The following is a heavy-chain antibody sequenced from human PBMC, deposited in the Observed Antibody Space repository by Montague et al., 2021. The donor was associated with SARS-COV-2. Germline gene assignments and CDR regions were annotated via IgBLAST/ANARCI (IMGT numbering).Heavy chain of an antibody. CDR3: ARSVQVAYGLDV. CDR1: SGSISNYY. CDR2: ISHTEST. V-gene: IGHV4-59*08. J-gene: IGHJ6*02. Sequence: SETLSLTCTVSSGSISNYYWSWIRQPPGKGLEWIGFISHTESTNXNPSLESRVSISIDTSKSQFSLRVRSVTAADTAVYYRARSVQVAYGLDVWGQGTTVTISS.